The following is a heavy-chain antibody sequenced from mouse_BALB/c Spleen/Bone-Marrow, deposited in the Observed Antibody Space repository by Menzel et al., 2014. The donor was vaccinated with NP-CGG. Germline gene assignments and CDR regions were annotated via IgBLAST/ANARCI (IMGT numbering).Heavy chain of an antibody. CDR1: GFSFTDYF. V-gene: IGHV1-37*01. CDR3: GRYGYDAMDF. J-gene: IGHJ4*01. Sequence: EVKLQESGPELVKPGASVKLSCRASGFSFTDYFINWVKQSHGKSLEWIGRIHPYNGDTFCNQKFKVKATLTVDKSSNTARMELLSLTSEDSAVYYCGRYGYDAMDFWGQGTSVTVSS. D-gene: IGHD1-1*02. CDR2: IHPYNGDT.